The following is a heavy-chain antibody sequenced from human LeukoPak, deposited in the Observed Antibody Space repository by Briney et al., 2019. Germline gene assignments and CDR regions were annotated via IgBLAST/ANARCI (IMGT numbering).Heavy chain of an antibody. CDR1: GVSFSGYY. V-gene: IGHV4-34*01. CDR3: ARGRGGYSYGSN. Sequence: SETLCLSCAVYGVSFSGYYWSWVRQPPGKGLEWIGEINHSGSTNYNPSLTSPVTISVDTSKNQFSLKLSSVTAADTAVYYCARGRGGYSYGSNWGQGTLVTVSS. J-gene: IGHJ4*02. CDR2: INHSGST. D-gene: IGHD5-18*01.